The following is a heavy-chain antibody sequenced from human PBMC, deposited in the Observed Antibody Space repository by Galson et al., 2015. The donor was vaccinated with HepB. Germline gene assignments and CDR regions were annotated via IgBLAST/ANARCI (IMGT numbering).Heavy chain of an antibody. V-gene: IGHV3-33*01. D-gene: IGHD4-17*01. CDR1: GFTFSSDG. Sequence: SLRLSCAASGFTFSSDGMHWVRQAPGKGLEWVAVIWYDGSNKYYADSVKGRFTISRDNSKNTLYLQMNSLRAEDTAVYYCARDRGGSTVTVYYFDYWGQGTLVTVSS. CDR3: ARDRGGSTVTVYYFDY. J-gene: IGHJ4*02. CDR2: IWYDGSNK.